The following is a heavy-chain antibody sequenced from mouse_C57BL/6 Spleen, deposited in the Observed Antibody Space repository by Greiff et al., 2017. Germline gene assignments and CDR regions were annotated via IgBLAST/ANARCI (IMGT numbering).Heavy chain of an antibody. Sequence: EVQLQQSGPGLVKPSQTVFLTCTVTGISITTGNYRWSWIRQFPGNKLEWIGYIYYSGTITYNPSLTSRPTITRETTKNQFFLEMNSLTAEDTATYYCARDGYYASSYYAMDYWGQGTSVTVSS. V-gene: IGHV3-5*01. D-gene: IGHD1-1*01. CDR1: GISITTGNYR. J-gene: IGHJ4*01. CDR2: IYYSGTI. CDR3: ARDGYYASSYYAMDY.